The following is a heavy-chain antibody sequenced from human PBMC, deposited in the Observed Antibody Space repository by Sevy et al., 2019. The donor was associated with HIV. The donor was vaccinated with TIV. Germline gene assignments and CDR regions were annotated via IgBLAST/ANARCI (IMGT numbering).Heavy chain of an antibody. Sequence: GGSLRLSCAASGFTFDDYAMHWVRQAPGKGLEWVSGISWNSGSIGYADSVKGRFTISRDNAKNSLYLQMNSLRAEDTALYYCAKDRGDHAFDIWGHGTMVTVSS. J-gene: IGHJ3*02. D-gene: IGHD3-16*01. V-gene: IGHV3-9*01. CDR2: ISWNSGSI. CDR1: GFTFDDYA. CDR3: AKDRGDHAFDI.